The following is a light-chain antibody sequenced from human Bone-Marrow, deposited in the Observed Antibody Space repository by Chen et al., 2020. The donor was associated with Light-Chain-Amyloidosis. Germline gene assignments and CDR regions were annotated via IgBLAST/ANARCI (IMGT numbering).Light chain of an antibody. CDR2: RDT. CDR1: DLPTKY. J-gene: IGLJ2*01. Sequence: SYELTQPPSVSVSPAQTARITCSGDDLPTKYAYWYQQKPGQAPVLVIHRDTERPSGISARFSGSSSGTTATLTISGVQAEDEADYDCQSADSSGTYEGIFGGGTKLTVL. CDR3: QSADSSGTYEGI. V-gene: IGLV3-25*03.